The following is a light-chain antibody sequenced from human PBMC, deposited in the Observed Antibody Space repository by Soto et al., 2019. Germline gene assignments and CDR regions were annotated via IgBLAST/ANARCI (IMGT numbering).Light chain of an antibody. CDR3: QQYYSYPRT. V-gene: IGKV1-8*01. CDR2: AAS. CDR1: QCISSY. J-gene: IGKJ1*01. Sequence: IQMTQAPSTLSASLGDRVTITFRASQCISSYLAGYQQKPGKGPKLLIYAASTLQSGVPSRFSGSGCGTDFTLTISCLQSEDFATYYCQQYYSYPRTFGQGTKVDI.